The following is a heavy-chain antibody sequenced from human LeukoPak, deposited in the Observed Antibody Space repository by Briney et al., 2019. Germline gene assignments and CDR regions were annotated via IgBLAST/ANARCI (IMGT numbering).Heavy chain of an antibody. V-gene: IGHV3-33*06. CDR2: IWYDGSNK. CDR1: GFTFSSYG. D-gene: IGHD3-10*01. J-gene: IGHJ4*02. CDR3: AKRGVVIRVILVGFHKEAYYFDS. Sequence: GGSLRLSCAASGFTFSSYGMHWVRQAPGKGLEWVAVIWYDGSNKYYADSVKGRFTISRDNSKNTLYLQMNNLRADDTAVYFCAKRGVVIRVILVGFHKEAYYFDSWGQGALVTVSS.